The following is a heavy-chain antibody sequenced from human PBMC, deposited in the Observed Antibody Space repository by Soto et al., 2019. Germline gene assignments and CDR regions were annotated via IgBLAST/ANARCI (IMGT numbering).Heavy chain of an antibody. CDR1: GYTFTNYA. Sequence: ASVKVSCKASGYTFTNYALHWVRQAPGQRLEWIGWINAGNGNTKYSQKFQGRVTITRDTSASTAYMDLSSLRSEDTAVYYCARVYCSTTTCYGYYAMDVWGQGTTVTVSS. CDR3: ARVYCSTTTCYGYYAMDV. CDR2: INAGNGNT. V-gene: IGHV1-3*01. J-gene: IGHJ6*02. D-gene: IGHD2-2*01.